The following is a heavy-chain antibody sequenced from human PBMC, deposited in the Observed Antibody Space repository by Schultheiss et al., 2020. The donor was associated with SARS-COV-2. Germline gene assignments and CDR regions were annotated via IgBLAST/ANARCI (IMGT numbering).Heavy chain of an antibody. CDR3: ARVEGLSSSWYGV. J-gene: IGHJ4*02. CDR1: GGSISSRSYY. V-gene: IGHV4-39*07. D-gene: IGHD6-13*01. Sequence: SETLSLTCTVSGGSISSRSYYWGWIRQPPGKGLEWIGSIYYSGSTYYNPSLKSRVTISVDTSKNQFSLKLSSVTAADTAVYYCARVEGLSSSWYGVWGQGTLVTVSS. CDR2: IYYSGST.